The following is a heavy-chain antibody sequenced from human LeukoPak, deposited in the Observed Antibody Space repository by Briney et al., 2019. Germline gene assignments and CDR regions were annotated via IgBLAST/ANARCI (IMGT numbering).Heavy chain of an antibody. Sequence: ASVKVSCKASGYTFTGYYMHWVRQAPGQGLEWMGWISAYNGNTNYAQKLQGRVTMTTDTSTSTAYMELRSLRSDDTAVYYCARDIGWLQDFQHWGQGTLVTVSS. V-gene: IGHV1-18*04. CDR3: ARDIGWLQDFQH. D-gene: IGHD5-12*01. CDR2: ISAYNGNT. CDR1: GYTFTGYY. J-gene: IGHJ1*01.